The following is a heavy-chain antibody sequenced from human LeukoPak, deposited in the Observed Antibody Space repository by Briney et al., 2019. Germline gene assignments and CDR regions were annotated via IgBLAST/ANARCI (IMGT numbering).Heavy chain of an antibody. CDR1: VFTFSSYA. J-gene: IGHJ3*02. Sequence: GGSLRLSCAASVFTFSSYAMSWVRQAPGKGLEWVSAISGSGGSTYYADSVKGRFTISRDNSKNTLYLQMNSLRAEDTAVYYCAQDDCSGGSCDKINDAFDIWGQGTMVTVSS. CDR2: ISGSGGST. CDR3: AQDDCSGGSCDKINDAFDI. D-gene: IGHD2-15*01. V-gene: IGHV3-23*01.